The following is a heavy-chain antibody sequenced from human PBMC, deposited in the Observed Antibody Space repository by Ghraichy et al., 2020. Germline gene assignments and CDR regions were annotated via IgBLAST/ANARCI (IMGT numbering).Heavy chain of an antibody. V-gene: IGHV3-23*01. Sequence: GGSLRLSCAASGFTFSSYAMSWVRQAPGKGLEWVSAISGSGGSTYYADSVKGRFTISRDSSTNTLYLRMNSLRGEDTAVYYCATELEEGYGMDVWGQGTTVTVSS. CDR1: GFTFSSYA. D-gene: IGHD3-3*01. J-gene: IGHJ6*02. CDR2: ISGSGGST. CDR3: ATELEEGYGMDV.